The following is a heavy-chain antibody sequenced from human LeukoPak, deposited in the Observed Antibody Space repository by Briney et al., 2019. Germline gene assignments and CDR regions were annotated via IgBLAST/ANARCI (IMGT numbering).Heavy chain of an antibody. V-gene: IGHV3-30*02. CDR1: GSTFSSYG. D-gene: IGHD6-19*01. Sequence: GGSLRLSCAASGSTFSSYGMHWVRQAPGKGLEWVAFIRYDGSNKYYADSVKGRFTISRDNSKNALYLQMNSLRAEDTAVYHCAKDSKGIAVTFLGYWGQGTLVTVSS. J-gene: IGHJ4*02. CDR2: IRYDGSNK. CDR3: AKDSKGIAVTFLGY.